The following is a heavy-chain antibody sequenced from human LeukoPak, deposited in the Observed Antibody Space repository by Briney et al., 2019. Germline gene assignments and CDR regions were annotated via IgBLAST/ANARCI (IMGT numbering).Heavy chain of an antibody. CDR1: GGSISPYY. J-gene: IGHJ4*02. D-gene: IGHD6-6*01. CDR2: VYYSGSA. Sequence: PSETLSLTCTVSGGSISPYYWSWIRQPPGKGLEWIGYVYYSGSANYNPSLKSRVTISVATSKNQFSLKLSSVTAADTAVYYCARVKSSSFFFTFDYWGLGTLVTVSS. CDR3: ARVKSSSFFFTFDY. V-gene: IGHV4-59*01.